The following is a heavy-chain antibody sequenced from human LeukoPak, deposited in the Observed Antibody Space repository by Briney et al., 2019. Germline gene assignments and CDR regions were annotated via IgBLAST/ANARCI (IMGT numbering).Heavy chain of an antibody. CDR1: GGSISSSNW. J-gene: IGHJ5*02. CDR2: IYHSGST. D-gene: IGHD2-2*02. CDR3: AGTYRLRRFDP. Sequence: PSGTLSLTCAVSGGSISSSNWWSWVRQPPGKGLEWIGEIYHSGSTNYNPSLKSRVTISVDTSKNQFSLKLTSVTAADTAVYYCAGTYRLRRFDPWGQGTLVTVSS. V-gene: IGHV4-4*02.